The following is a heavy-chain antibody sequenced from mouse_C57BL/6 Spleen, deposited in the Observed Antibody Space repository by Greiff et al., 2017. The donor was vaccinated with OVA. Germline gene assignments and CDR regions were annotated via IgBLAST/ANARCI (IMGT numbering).Heavy chain of an antibody. J-gene: IGHJ4*01. V-gene: IGHV1-69*01. D-gene: IGHD1-1*01. Sequence: QVQLQQPGAELVMPGASVKLSCKASGYTFTSYWMHWVKQRPGQGLEWIGEIDPSDSYNNSNQKFKGKSTLTVDKFSSTAYMQLSSLTSEDSAVYYCARRVYYGRAYYAMDYWGQGTSVTVSS. CDR2: IDPSDSYN. CDR1: GYTFTSYW. CDR3: ARRVYYGRAYYAMDY.